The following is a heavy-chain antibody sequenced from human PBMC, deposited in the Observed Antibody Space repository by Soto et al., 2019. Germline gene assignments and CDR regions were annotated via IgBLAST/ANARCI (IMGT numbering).Heavy chain of an antibody. J-gene: IGHJ4*02. Sequence: ASETLSLTCTVSGGSISGSPYYWGWIRQPPGKGLEWIGSIYFGGNTYYSPSLKSRVTISVDTSKNQFSLKLSSVTAADTAMYYCARPVYCSGGSCPFQYWGQGTLVTVSS. CDR2: IYFGGNT. CDR3: ARPVYCSGGSCPFQY. D-gene: IGHD2-15*01. V-gene: IGHV4-39*01. CDR1: GGSISGSPYY.